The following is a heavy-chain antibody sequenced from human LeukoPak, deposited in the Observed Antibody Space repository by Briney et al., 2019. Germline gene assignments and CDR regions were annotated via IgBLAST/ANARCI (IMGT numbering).Heavy chain of an antibody. J-gene: IGHJ4*02. CDR2: IYYSGST. V-gene: IGHV4-39*01. Sequence: SETLSLTCTVSGGSISSSIYYWGWIRQPPGKGLEWIGTIYYSGSTYYNPSLESRVTISVDTSKNQFSLRLSSVTAADTAVYYCATFARSGSYYENTLEFDYWGQGTLVTVSS. CDR3: ATFARSGSYYENTLEFDY. D-gene: IGHD1-26*01. CDR1: GGSISSSIYY.